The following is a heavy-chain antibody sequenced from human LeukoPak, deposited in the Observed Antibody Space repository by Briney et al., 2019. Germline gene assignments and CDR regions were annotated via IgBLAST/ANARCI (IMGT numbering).Heavy chain of an antibody. CDR2: ISAYNGNT. CDR1: GYTFISYG. CDR3: ARDTQRYSGSYYFDY. D-gene: IGHD1-26*01. Sequence: ASVKVSCKASGYTFISYGISWVRQAPGQGLEWTGWISAYNGNTNYAQKLQGRVTMTTDTSTSTAYMELRSLRSDDTAVYYCARDTQRYSGSYYFDYWGQGTLVTVSS. V-gene: IGHV1-18*01. J-gene: IGHJ4*02.